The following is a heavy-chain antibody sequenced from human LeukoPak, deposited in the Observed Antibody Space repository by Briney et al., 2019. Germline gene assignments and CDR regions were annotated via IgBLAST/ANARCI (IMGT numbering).Heavy chain of an antibody. V-gene: IGHV3-9*01. J-gene: IGHJ4*02. D-gene: IGHD4-23*01. Sequence: GGSLRLSCAASGFTFDDYAMHWVRQAPGKGLEWVSGISWNSGSIGYADSVKGRFTISRDNAKNSLYLQMNSLRAEDTALYYCATRGGNQGPFDYWGQGTLVTVSS. CDR3: ATRGGNQGPFDY. CDR1: GFTFDDYA. CDR2: ISWNSGSI.